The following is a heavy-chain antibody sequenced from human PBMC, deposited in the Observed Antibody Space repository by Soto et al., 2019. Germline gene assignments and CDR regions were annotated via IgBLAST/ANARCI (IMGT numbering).Heavy chain of an antibody. Sequence: SVKVSCKASGGTFSSYAISWVRQAPGQGLEWMGGIIPIFGTANYAQKFQGRVTITADESTSTAYMELSSLRSDDTAVYYCARDLGIGDIVVVPAAMPFDYWGQGTLVTVSS. V-gene: IGHV1-69*13. CDR3: ARDLGIGDIVVVPAAMPFDY. D-gene: IGHD2-2*01. CDR2: IIPIFGTA. J-gene: IGHJ4*02. CDR1: GGTFSSYA.